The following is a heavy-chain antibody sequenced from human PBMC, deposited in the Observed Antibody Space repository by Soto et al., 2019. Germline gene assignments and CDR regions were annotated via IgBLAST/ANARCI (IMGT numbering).Heavy chain of an antibody. Sequence: EVQVVESGGGLVTPGGSLRLSCAASGFTFSSYTMNWVRQAPGKGLEWVSSISSSSTYIYYAVSVKGRFTISRDNAKNSLYLQMNSLRAKDTAVYFCARFTHSSTGYTSRSYFDYWGQGTLVTVSS. D-gene: IGHD6-13*01. CDR3: ARFTHSSTGYTSRSYFDY. V-gene: IGHV3-21*01. J-gene: IGHJ4*02. CDR2: ISSSSTYI. CDR1: GFTFSSYT.